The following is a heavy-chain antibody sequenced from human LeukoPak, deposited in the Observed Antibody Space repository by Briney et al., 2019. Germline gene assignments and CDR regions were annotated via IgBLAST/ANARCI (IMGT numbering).Heavy chain of an antibody. CDR2: INPNSGGT. Sequence: ASVKVSCKASGYTFTGYYMHWVRQAPGQGLEWMGWINPNSGGTNYAQKFQGRVTMTRDTSISTAYMELSRLRSDDTAVYYCARLLWFGEYGWFDPWGQGTLVTVSS. CDR1: GYTFTGYY. D-gene: IGHD3-10*01. J-gene: IGHJ5*02. V-gene: IGHV1-2*02. CDR3: ARLLWFGEYGWFDP.